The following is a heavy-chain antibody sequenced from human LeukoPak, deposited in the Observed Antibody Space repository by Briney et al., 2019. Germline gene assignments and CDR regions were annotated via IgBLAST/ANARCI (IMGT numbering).Heavy chain of an antibody. CDR1: GFTFSGSA. V-gene: IGHV3-73*01. Sequence: PGGSLRLSCAASGFTFSGSAMHWVRQASGKGLEWVGRIRSKANSYATAYAASVKGRFTISRGDSKNTAHLQMNSLKTEDTAVYYCTRHAAAAPFDYWGQGTLVTVSS. CDR2: IRSKANSYAT. D-gene: IGHD6-13*01. CDR3: TRHAAAAPFDY. J-gene: IGHJ4*02.